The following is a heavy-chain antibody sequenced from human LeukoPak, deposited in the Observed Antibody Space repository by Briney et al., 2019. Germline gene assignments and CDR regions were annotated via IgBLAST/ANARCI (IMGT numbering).Heavy chain of an antibody. V-gene: IGHV3-20*04. Sequence: PGGSLRLSCAASGFTVSSNYMSWVRQAPGKGLEWVSGLNWNGGSTGYADSVKGRFIISRDNAKNCLYLQMNSLRAEDTALYYCAKSASSWPLYYFDYWGQGTLVTVSS. CDR3: AKSASSWPLYYFDY. CDR2: LNWNGGST. D-gene: IGHD6-13*01. J-gene: IGHJ4*02. CDR1: GFTVSSNY.